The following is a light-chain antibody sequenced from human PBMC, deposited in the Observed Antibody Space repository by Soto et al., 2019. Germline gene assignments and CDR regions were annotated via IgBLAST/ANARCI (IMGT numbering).Light chain of an antibody. CDR1: SSDVGRYDY. Sequence: QSVLTQPPSASGSPGESVTVSCTGASSDVGRYDYVSWYQQYPGKAPKVMIYDVSERPSEVPVRFSGSKSGNTASLTISGLQAEDEAEYFCCSYSGSDSLLFGGGTKLTVL. J-gene: IGLJ2*01. CDR3: CSYSGSDSLL. CDR2: DVS. V-gene: IGLV2-11*01.